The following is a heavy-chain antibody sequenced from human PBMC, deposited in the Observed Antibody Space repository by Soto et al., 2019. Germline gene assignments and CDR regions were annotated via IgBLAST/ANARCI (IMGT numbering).Heavy chain of an antibody. CDR3: ARDYYDSSGYLAPLDY. J-gene: IGHJ4*02. CDR2: ISSSSSHI. CDR1: GFTFSSYS. V-gene: IGHV3-21*01. Sequence: GGSLRLSCAASGFTFSSYSMNWVRQAPGKGLEWVSSISSSSSHIYYADSVKGRFTISRDNAKNSLYLQMNSLRAEDTAVYYYARDYYDSSGYLAPLDYWGQGTLVTVSS. D-gene: IGHD3-22*01.